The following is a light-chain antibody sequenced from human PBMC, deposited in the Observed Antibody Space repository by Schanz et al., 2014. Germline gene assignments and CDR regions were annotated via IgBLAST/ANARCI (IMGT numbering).Light chain of an antibody. CDR2: KAS. V-gene: IGKV1-5*03. Sequence: IQMTQSPSTLSASVGDRVTITCRASESISNWLAWYQQKSGKAPKLLIYKASILHSGVPSRFSGTGSGTEFTRTISSLQPDDFATYYCQQYNSPLTFGGGTKVEIK. CDR3: QQYNSPLT. J-gene: IGKJ4*01. CDR1: ESISNW.